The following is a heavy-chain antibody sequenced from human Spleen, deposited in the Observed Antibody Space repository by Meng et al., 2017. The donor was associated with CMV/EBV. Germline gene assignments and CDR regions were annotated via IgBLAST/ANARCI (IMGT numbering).Heavy chain of an antibody. CDR2: ISAYNGNT. D-gene: IGHD6-6*01. CDR1: GYTFTSYG. CDR3: ARGWRGIAARPYYYGMDV. V-gene: IGHV1-18*01. J-gene: IGHJ6*02. Sequence: ASVKVSCKASGYTFTSYGISWVRQAPGQGLEWMGWISAYNGNTNYAQKLQGRVTMTTDTSTSTAYMELRSLRSEDTAVYYCARGWRGIAARPYYYGMDVWGQGTTVTVSS.